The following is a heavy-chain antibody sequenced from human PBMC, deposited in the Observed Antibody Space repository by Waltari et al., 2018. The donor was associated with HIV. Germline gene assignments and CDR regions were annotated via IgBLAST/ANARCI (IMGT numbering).Heavy chain of an antibody. Sequence: QLQLQESGPGLVKPSETLSLTCTVSGGSISSSSYYWGWIRQPPGKGLEWIGSIYYSGSTYYNPSLKSRVTISVDTSKNQFSLKLSSVTAADTAVYYCARINGMGYYGSGSYFDYWGQGTLVTVSS. CDR2: IYYSGST. J-gene: IGHJ4*02. CDR1: GGSISSSSYY. CDR3: ARINGMGYYGSGSYFDY. D-gene: IGHD3-10*01. V-gene: IGHV4-39*01.